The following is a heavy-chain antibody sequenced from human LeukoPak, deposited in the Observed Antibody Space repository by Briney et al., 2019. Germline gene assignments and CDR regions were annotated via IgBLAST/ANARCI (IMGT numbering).Heavy chain of an antibody. CDR3: ASSGKWYSSSWYEDY. CDR1: GFTFSSYG. D-gene: IGHD6-13*01. J-gene: IGHJ4*02. V-gene: IGHV3-21*01. Sequence: GGSLRLSCAASGFTFSSYGMHWVRQAPGKGLEWVSSISSSSSYMYYADSVKGRFTISRDNAKNSLYLQMNSLRAEDTAVYYCASSGKWYSSSWYEDYWGQGTLVTVSS. CDR2: ISSSSSYM.